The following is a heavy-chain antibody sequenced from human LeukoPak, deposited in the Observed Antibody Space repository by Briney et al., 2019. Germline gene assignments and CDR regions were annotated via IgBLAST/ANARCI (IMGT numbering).Heavy chain of an antibody. CDR2: NSSSSSYI. CDR1: GFTFSSYS. J-gene: IGHJ4*02. D-gene: IGHD7-27*01. V-gene: IGHV3-21*01. CDR3: ASLPPTTGDDY. Sequence: GGSLRLSCAASGFTFSSYSMNWVRQAPGKGLEWVSSNSSSSSYIYYADSVKGRFTISRDNAKNSLYLQMNSLRAEDTAVYYCASLPPTTGDDYWGQGTLVTVSS.